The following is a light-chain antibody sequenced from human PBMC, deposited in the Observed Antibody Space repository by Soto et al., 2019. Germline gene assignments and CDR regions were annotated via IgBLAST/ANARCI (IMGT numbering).Light chain of an antibody. J-gene: IGKJ2*01. Sequence: EIVLTQSPGTLSLSPGESATLSCRASESVSRNYLAWYQQKPGQAPRLLIYGASSRATGIPNRFSGSGSGTDFTLIISRLELEDFAVYYCHQYGLLTRHPFGQGTKLEIK. CDR1: ESVSRNY. V-gene: IGKV3-20*01. CDR2: GAS. CDR3: HQYGLLTRHP.